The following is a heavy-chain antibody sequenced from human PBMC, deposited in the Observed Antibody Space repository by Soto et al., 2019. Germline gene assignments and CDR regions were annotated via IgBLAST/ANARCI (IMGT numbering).Heavy chain of an antibody. V-gene: IGHV2-26*01. CDR3: ARIRTDYDDSSGDPAFLLDP. CDR2: IFSNDEK. Sequence: SGPTLVNPTETLTLTCAVSGFSLSSAGMGVSWIRQPPGKALEWLAHIFSNDEKSHSTSLKSRLNISKDTSKSQVVLTMTNMDPVDTATYYCARIRTDYDDSSGDPAFLLDPWGQGTLVTVSS. CDR1: GFSLSSAGMG. D-gene: IGHD3-22*01. J-gene: IGHJ5*02.